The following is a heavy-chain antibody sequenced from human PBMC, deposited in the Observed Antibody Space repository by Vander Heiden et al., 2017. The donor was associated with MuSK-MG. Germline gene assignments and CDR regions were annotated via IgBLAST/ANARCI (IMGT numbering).Heavy chain of an antibody. J-gene: IGHJ4*02. CDR2: IYPGDSDT. CDR3: ARGLGVGGTFDY. D-gene: IGHD3-10*01. V-gene: IGHV5-51*01. CDR1: GYGFTSYW. Sequence: VLPVQSGAGRKRTGASPKISCNGSGYGFTSYWIGWVRQMPGKGLEWMGIIYPGDSDTRYSPAFQGQVTISSDKSISTAYLQWSSLNASDTAMYYFARGLGVGGTFDYWGQGRLVTLSS.